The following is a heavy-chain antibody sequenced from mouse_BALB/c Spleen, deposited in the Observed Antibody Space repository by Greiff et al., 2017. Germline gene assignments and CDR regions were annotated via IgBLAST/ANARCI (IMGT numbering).Heavy chain of an antibody. V-gene: IGHV1-7*01. CDR2: INPSTGYT. J-gene: IGHJ4*01. Sequence: QVQLKESGAELAKPGASVKMSCKASGYTFTSYWMHWVKQRPGQGLEWIGYINPSTGYTEYNQKFKDKATLTADKSSSTAYMQLSSLTSEDSAVYYCARGVTGYYAMDYWGQGTSVTVSS. D-gene: IGHD2-5*01. CDR1: GYTFTSYW. CDR3: ARGVTGYYAMDY.